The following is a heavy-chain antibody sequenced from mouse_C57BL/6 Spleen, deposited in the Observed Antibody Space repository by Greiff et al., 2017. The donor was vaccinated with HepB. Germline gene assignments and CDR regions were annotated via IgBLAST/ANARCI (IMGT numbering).Heavy chain of an antibody. D-gene: IGHD2-2*01. V-gene: IGHV3-6*01. CDR2: ISYDGSN. J-gene: IGHJ4*01. CDR1: GYSITSGYY. Sequence: EVKLEESGPGLVKPSQSLSLTCSVTGYSITSGYYWNWIRQFPGNKLEWMGYISYDGSNNYNPSLKNRISITRDTSKNQFFLKLNSVTTEDTATYYCAREDYGYDYDYAMDYWGQGTSVTVSS. CDR3: AREDYGYDYDYAMDY.